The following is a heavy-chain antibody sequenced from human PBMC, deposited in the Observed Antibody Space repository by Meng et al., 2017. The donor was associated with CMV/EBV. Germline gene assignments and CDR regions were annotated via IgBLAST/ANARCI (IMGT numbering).Heavy chain of an antibody. D-gene: IGHD3-10*01. CDR3: ARDTMVRGGVWFDP. J-gene: IGHJ5*02. V-gene: IGHV4-31*02. Sequence: CGGSISSGGYYWSWIRQHPGKGLEWIGYIYYSGSTYYNPSLKSRVTISVDTSKNQFSLKLSSVTAADTAVYYCARDTMVRGGVWFDPWGQGTLVTVSS. CDR2: IYYSGST. CDR1: GGSISSGGYY.